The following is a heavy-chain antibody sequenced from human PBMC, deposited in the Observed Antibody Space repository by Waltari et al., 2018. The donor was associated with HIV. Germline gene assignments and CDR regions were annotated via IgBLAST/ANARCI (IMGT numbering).Heavy chain of an antibody. CDR3: AREAVTTNYYFDN. CDR2: ISYDGSDK. V-gene: IGHV3-30*01. J-gene: IGHJ4*02. Sequence: VQLVESGGGVVQPGRSLRLSCTGSGFTFNNYILHWVRQAPGKGLDLISLISYDGSDKDYADSLRGRFTISRDNSKNTLFLQMDSLRIEDTALYYCAREAVTTNYYFDNWGQGTLVTVSS. D-gene: IGHD1-1*01. CDR1: GFTFNNYI.